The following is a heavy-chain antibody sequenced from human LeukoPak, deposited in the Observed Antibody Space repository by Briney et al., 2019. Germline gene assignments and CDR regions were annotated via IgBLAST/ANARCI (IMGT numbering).Heavy chain of an antibody. Sequence: PGRSLRLSCAASGFTFSSYAMHWVRQAPGKGLEWVAVISYDGSNKYYADSVKGRFTISRDNSKNTLYLQMNSLRAEDTAVYYCARDRSIAAAGTRAFDYWGQGTLVTVSS. CDR3: ARDRSIAAAGTRAFDY. J-gene: IGHJ4*02. D-gene: IGHD6-13*01. CDR1: GFTFSSYA. V-gene: IGHV3-30-3*01. CDR2: ISYDGSNK.